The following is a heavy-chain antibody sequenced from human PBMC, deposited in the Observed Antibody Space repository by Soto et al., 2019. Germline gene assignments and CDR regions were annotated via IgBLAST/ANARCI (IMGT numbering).Heavy chain of an antibody. D-gene: IGHD5-18*01. CDR1: GYTFTSYD. V-gene: IGHV1-8*01. J-gene: IGHJ5*02. Sequence: GASVKVSCKASGYTFTSYDINWVRQATGQGLEWMGWMNPNSGNTGYAQKFQGRVTMTRNTSISTAYMELSSLRSEDTAVYYCARGRVGRYSYGPVNYNWFDPWGQGTLVTVSS. CDR2: MNPNSGNT. CDR3: ARGRVGRYSYGPVNYNWFDP.